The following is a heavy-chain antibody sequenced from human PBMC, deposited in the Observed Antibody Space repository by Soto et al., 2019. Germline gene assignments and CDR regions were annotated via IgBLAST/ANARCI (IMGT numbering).Heavy chain of an antibody. CDR1: GYTFTTYW. Sequence: GESLKISCEGSGYTFTTYWISWVRQMPGKGLEWMGRIDPKDSYTNYSPSFQGHVTISVDKSISTAYLQWSSLKASDSAIYYCARLGSYGTDYFDYCGQGTLVTVSP. V-gene: IGHV5-10-1*01. CDR2: IDPKDSYT. CDR3: ARLGSYGTDYFDY. D-gene: IGHD5-18*01. J-gene: IGHJ4*02.